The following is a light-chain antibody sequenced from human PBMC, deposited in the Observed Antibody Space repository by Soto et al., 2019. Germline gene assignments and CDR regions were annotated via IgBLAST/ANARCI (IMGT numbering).Light chain of an antibody. Sequence: DIQITQSPSTLSASVRDRVTITCRASQSISNYLAWYQHKPGKAPKLLIYDASNLESGVPSRFSGSGSGTEFTLTISSLQPDDFATYYCQQYNSYATWTFGQGTKVDIK. J-gene: IGKJ1*01. V-gene: IGKV1-5*01. CDR2: DAS. CDR3: QQYNSYATWT. CDR1: QSISNY.